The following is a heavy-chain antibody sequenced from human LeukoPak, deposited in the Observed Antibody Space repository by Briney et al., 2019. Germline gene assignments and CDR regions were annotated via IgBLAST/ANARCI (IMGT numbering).Heavy chain of an antibody. Sequence: PGGSLRLSCVASGFPLSSYGMHWVRQAPGKGLEWVAAIWYDGSNKYYADSVKGRFTISRDNSKNTLYLQMNSLRAEDTAVYYCANHFYNLAAWGQGTLVTVSS. D-gene: IGHD1-14*01. CDR3: ANHFYNLAA. CDR1: GFPLSSYG. V-gene: IGHV3-30*02. CDR2: IWYDGSNK. J-gene: IGHJ5*02.